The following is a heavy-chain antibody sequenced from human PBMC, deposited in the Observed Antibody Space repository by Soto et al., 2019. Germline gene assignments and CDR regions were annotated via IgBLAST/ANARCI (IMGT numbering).Heavy chain of an antibody. V-gene: IGHV3-23*01. CDR1: GFTFSSYA. CDR2: ISGSGGST. CDR3: AKTITSSWYIFDY. Sequence: GSLRLSCAAAGFTFSSYAMRWVRQAPGKGLEWVSAISGSGGSTYYADSVKGRFTISRDNSKNTLYLQMNSLRAEDTAVYYCAKTITSSWYIFDYWGQGTLVTVSS. D-gene: IGHD6-13*01. J-gene: IGHJ4*02.